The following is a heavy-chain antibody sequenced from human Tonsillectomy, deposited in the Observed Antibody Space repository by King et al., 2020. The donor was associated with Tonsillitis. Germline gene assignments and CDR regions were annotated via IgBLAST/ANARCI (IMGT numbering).Heavy chain of an antibody. V-gene: IGHV3-21*01. CDR3: ATDRGTGDYYYYGMDV. CDR2: ISSSSSYI. CDR1: GFTFSSYS. J-gene: IGHJ6*02. Sequence: QLVQSGGGLVKPGGSLRLSCAASGFTFSSYSMNWVRQAPGKGLEWVSSISSSSSYIYYADSVKGRFTISRDNAKNSLYLQMNSLRAEDTAVYYCATDRGTGDYYYYGMDVGGQGTTVTVPS. D-gene: IGHD7-27*01.